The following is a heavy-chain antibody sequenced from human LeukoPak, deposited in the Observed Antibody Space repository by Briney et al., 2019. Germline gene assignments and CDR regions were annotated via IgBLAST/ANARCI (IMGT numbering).Heavy chain of an antibody. CDR1: GGSISSYY. CDR2: IYYSGST. D-gene: IGHD3-10*01. J-gene: IGHJ4*02. CDR3: ARRPYGSGSYEDY. Sequence: NASETLSLTCTVSGGSISSYYWSWIRQPPGKGLEWIGYIYYSGSTYYTPSLKSRLTISVDMSKNQFSLKLSSVTAADTAVYYCARRPYGSGSYEDYWGQGTPVTVSS. V-gene: IGHV4-59*08.